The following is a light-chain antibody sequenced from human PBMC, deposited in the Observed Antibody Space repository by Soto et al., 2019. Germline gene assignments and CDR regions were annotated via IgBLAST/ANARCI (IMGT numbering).Light chain of an antibody. CDR3: QQYYSTPT. J-gene: IGKJ4*01. Sequence: DIVMTQSPDSLALSLGKRATINCKSSQSVLYSSNNKNYLAWYQQKPGQPPKLLIYWASTRESGVPDRFSGSGSGTDFTLTISSLQAQDVAVYYCQQYYSTPTFGGGTKVDIK. V-gene: IGKV4-1*01. CDR1: QSVLYSSNNKNY. CDR2: WAS.